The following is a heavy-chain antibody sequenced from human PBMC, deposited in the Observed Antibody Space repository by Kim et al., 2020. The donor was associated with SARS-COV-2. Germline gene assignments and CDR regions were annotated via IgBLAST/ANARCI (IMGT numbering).Heavy chain of an antibody. CDR3: ARKIGAFDI. V-gene: IGHV3-30*04. J-gene: IGHJ3*02. CDR1: GFTFSSYA. Sequence: GGSLRLSCAASGFTFSSYAMHWVRQAPGKGLEWVAVISYDGSNKYYADSVKGRFTISRDNSKNTLYLQMNSLRAEDTAVYYCARKIGAFDIWGQGTMVTVSS. CDR2: ISYDGSNK.